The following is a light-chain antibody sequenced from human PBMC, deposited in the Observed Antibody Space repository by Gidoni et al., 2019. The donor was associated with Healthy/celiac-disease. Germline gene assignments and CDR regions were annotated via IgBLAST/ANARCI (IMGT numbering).Light chain of an antibody. J-gene: IGKJ1*01. CDR1: QGISNY. V-gene: IGKV1-27*01. Sequence: DIQTAQSPSSLSASVGDRVTITRRASQGISNYLAWYQQQPGKVPKLLIYDASTSQSGVPSRFSGSGSGTDFTLTISSLQPEDVAAYYCQKYNSASTWTFXQXTKVEIK. CDR3: QKYNSASTWT. CDR2: DAS.